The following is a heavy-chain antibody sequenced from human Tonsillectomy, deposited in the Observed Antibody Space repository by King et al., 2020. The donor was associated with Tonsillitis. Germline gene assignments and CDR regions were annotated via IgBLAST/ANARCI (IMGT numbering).Heavy chain of an antibody. CDR3: ARDSAGTIVIPAANDY. Sequence: VQLVESGGGLVKPGGSLRLSCAASGFSFSSHSMNWVRQAPGKGLEWVSSISSTSRYIHYADSVRGRFTVSRDNAKNSLYLQMNSLRAEDTAVYYCARDSAGTIVIPAANDYWGQGTLVTVSS. D-gene: IGHD2-2*01. CDR1: GFSFSSHS. CDR2: ISSTSRYI. V-gene: IGHV3-21*01. J-gene: IGHJ4*02.